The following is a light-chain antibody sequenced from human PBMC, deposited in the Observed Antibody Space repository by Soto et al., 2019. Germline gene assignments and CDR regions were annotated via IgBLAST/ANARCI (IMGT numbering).Light chain of an antibody. V-gene: IGKV1-12*02. CDR2: AAS. CDR1: QGITSW. J-gene: IGKJ1*01. CDR3: QQSYISPWT. Sequence: DIQMTQSPSSVSASVGDRVTITCRASQGITSWLAWYQQQPGKAPKLLIYAASTLQSGVPSRFSGSGSGTEFTLTISSLHPEDFASYCCQQSYISPWTFGQGTKVEIK.